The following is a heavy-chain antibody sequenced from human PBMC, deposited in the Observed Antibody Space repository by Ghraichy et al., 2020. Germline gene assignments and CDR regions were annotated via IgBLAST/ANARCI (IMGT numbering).Heavy chain of an antibody. V-gene: IGHV4-34*01. CDR2: INHSGST. CDR1: GGSFSGYY. CDR3: ARTPVGGMAAANPQRKNYYYYYGMDV. D-gene: IGHD6-13*01. Sequence: GSLSLTCAVYGGSFSGYYWSWIRQPPGKGLEWIGEINHSGSTNYNPSLKSRVTISVDTSKNQFSLKLSSVTAADTAVYYCARTPVGGMAAANPQRKNYYYYYGMDVWGQGTTVTVSS. J-gene: IGHJ6*02.